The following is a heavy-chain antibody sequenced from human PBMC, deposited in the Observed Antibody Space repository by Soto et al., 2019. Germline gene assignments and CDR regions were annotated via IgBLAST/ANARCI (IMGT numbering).Heavy chain of an antibody. Sequence: SETLSLTCAVYGGSFSGYYWSWIRQPPGKGLEWIGEINHSGSTNYNPSLKSRVTISVDTSKNQFSLKLSSVTAADTAVYYCARVRSVAARYYYYYYGMDVWGQGTKVTVSS. CDR2: INHSGST. J-gene: IGHJ6*02. D-gene: IGHD6-6*01. CDR3: ARVRSVAARYYYYYYGMDV. V-gene: IGHV4-34*01. CDR1: GGSFSGYY.